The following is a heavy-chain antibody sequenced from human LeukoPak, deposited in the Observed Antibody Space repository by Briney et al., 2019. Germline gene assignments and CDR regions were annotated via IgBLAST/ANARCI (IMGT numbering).Heavy chain of an antibody. CDR1: GGTFSSYA. Sequence: SVKVSCKASGGTFSSYAISWVRQAPGQGLEWMGRIIPILGIANYAQKFQGRVTITADKSTSTAYMELSSLRSEDTAVYYCARELWFFAGEPGRNWFDPWGQGTLVTVSS. CDR3: ARELWFFAGEPGRNWFDP. J-gene: IGHJ5*02. D-gene: IGHD3-10*01. CDR2: IIPILGIA. V-gene: IGHV1-69*04.